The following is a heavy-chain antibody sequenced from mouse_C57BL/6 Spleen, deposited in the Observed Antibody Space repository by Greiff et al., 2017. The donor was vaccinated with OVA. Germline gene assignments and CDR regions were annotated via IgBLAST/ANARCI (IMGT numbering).Heavy chain of an antibody. D-gene: IGHD1-1*01. CDR3: ARGSYYRSRGLWYFDV. Sequence: VKLVESGAELVRPGASVKLSCKASGYTFTDYYINWVKQRPGQGLEWIARIYPGSGNTYYNEKFKGKATLTAEKSSSTAYMQLSSLTSEDSAVYFCARGSYYRSRGLWYFDVWGTGTTVTVSS. V-gene: IGHV1-76*01. CDR2: IYPGSGNT. CDR1: GYTFTDYY. J-gene: IGHJ1*03.